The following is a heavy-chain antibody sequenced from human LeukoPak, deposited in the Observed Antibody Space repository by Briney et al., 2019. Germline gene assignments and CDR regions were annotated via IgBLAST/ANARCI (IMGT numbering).Heavy chain of an antibody. CDR3: VSQPYYYDTSGYRSYFFDY. CDR1: GFTFSDYY. CDR2: ISKIDSPI. D-gene: IGHD3-22*01. V-gene: IGHV3-11*01. J-gene: IGHJ4*02. Sequence: GGSLRLSCAASGFTFSDYYMAWIRQAPGKGLECISYISKIDSPIYYADSVKGRFTISRDNANNSLYLQMNSLRAEDTAVYYCVSQPYYYDTSGYRSYFFDYWGQGTLVTVSS.